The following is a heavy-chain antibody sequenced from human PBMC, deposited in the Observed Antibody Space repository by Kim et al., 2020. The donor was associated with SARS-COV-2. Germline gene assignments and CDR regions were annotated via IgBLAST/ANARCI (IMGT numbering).Heavy chain of an antibody. J-gene: IGHJ4*02. D-gene: IGHD7-27*01. Sequence: ASVKVSCKASGYTFTGYYIHWVRQAPGKGLEWMGCINADSGGTHYAQKFRGRVTMTTDTSINTAHMELSGLRSDDTAVFYCARDWADNSFDSWGQGTLVTVSS. CDR1: GYTFTGYY. CDR2: INADSGGT. CDR3: ARDWADNSFDS. V-gene: IGHV1-2*02.